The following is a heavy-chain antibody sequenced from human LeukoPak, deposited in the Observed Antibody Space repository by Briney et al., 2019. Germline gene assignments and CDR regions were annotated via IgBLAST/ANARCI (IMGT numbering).Heavy chain of an antibody. V-gene: IGHV3-7*01. Sequence: PGGSLRLSCAASGFTFSSYWMSWVRQAPGKGLEWVANIKQNGSEKYYVDSVKGRFTISRDNAKNSLYLQMNSLRAEDTAVYYCARTRRKVTFDYWGQGTLVTVSS. CDR2: IKQNGSEK. J-gene: IGHJ4*02. CDR3: ARTRRKVTFDY. D-gene: IGHD2-21*02. CDR1: GFTFSSYW.